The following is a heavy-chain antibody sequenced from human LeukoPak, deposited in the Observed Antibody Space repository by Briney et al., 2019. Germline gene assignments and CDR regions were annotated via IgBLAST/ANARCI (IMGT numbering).Heavy chain of an antibody. J-gene: IGHJ5*02. CDR3: ARWGLDWFDP. CDR2: IYYSGST. D-gene: IGHD3-16*01. V-gene: IGHV4-39*01. CDR1: GGSISSSSYY. Sequence: SETLSLTCTVSGGSISSSSYYWGWIRQPPGKGLEWIGSIYYSGSTYYNPSLKSRVTLSVDTSKNQFSLKLSSVTAADTAVYYCARWGLDWFDPWGQGTLVTVSS.